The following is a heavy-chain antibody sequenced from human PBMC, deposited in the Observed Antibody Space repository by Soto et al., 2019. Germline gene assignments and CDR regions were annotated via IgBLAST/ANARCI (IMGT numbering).Heavy chain of an antibody. V-gene: IGHV3-23*01. J-gene: IGHJ3*02. CDR3: AKGGYYSLFDI. Sequence: GGSLRLSCVASGFPFSSYAMSWVRQTPGKGLKWVSGISGSGGRTYYADSVEGRFTISRDNSNNTLSLQMHILRVEDTAVYFCAKGGYYSLFDIWGQGTVVTVSS. CDR1: GFPFSSYA. D-gene: IGHD3-16*01. CDR2: ISGSGGRT.